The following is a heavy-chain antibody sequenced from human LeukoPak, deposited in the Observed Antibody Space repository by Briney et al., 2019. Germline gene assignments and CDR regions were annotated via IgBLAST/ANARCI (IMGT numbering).Heavy chain of an antibody. CDR3: ARNMVRGRYFQH. D-gene: IGHD3-10*01. V-gene: IGHV4-34*01. Sequence: SETLSLTCAVYGGSFSGYYWSWIRQPPGKGLEWIGEINHSGSTNYNPSLKSRVTISVDTSKNQFSLKLSSVTAADTAVYYCARNMVRGRYFQHWGQGTLVTVPS. J-gene: IGHJ1*01. CDR2: INHSGST. CDR1: GGSFSGYY.